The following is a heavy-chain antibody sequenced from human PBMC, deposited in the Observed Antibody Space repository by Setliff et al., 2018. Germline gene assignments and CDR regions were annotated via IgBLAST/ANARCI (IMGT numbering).Heavy chain of an antibody. V-gene: IGHV1-18*01. CDR1: GYTFTSYA. CDR2: ISAYNGNT. Sequence: GASVKVSCKASGYTFTSYAISWVRQAPGQGLEWMGWISAYNGNTNYAQKLQGRVTMTTVTSTSTAYMELRSLRSDDTAVYYCARVGSSSWLHPDVYYYYGMDVWGQGTTVTVSS. CDR3: ARVGSSSWLHPDVYYYYGMDV. D-gene: IGHD6-13*01. J-gene: IGHJ6*02.